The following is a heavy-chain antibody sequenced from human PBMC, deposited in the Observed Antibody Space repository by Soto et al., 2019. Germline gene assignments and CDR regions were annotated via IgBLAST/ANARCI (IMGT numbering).Heavy chain of an antibody. CDR2: IHTTDGT. CDR3: ARALSSAAGLYFDF. D-gene: IGHD6-13*01. CDR1: GGSISSYY. Sequence: LSLTCTVSGGSISSYYWSWIRQPAGKGMEWIGRIHTTDGTNYNPSLKSRVTMSIDTSNNQFSLKLSSLTAADTAVYYCARALSSAAGLYFDFWGQGTLVTVSS. J-gene: IGHJ4*02. V-gene: IGHV4-4*07.